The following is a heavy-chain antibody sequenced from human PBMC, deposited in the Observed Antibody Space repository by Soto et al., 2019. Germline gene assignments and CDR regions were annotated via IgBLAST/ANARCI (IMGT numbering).Heavy chain of an antibody. CDR2: IYSGGST. V-gene: IGHV3-53*01. D-gene: IGHD3-22*01. CDR3: ARDRVESGYPEYFQH. CDR1: GFTVSSNY. Sequence: GGSLRLSCAASGFTVSSNYMSWVRQAPGKGLEWVSVIYSGGSTYYADSVKGRFTISRDNSKNTLYLQMNSLRAEDTAVYYCARDRVESGYPEYFQHWGQGTRVTAPQ. J-gene: IGHJ1*01.